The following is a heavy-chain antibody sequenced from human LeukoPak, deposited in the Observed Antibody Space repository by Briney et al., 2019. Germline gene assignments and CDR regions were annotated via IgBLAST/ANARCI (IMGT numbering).Heavy chain of an antibody. CDR1: GGSITSTSW. D-gene: IGHD2-8*01. CDR2: VSLSGLT. Sequence: SRTLSLTCRLAGGSITSTSWGSWVRQPPGQGLEWLGEVSLSGLTNYNPSLSSRLLMALDTSKNHLSLHLTSVTAADTAVYYCSSENGAFSPFGYWGQGYLVTVLS. J-gene: IGHJ4*02. CDR3: SSENGAFSPFGY. V-gene: IGHV4-4*02.